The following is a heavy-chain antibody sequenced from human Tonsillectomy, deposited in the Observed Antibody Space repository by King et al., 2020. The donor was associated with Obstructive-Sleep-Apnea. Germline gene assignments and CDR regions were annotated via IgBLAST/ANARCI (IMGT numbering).Heavy chain of an antibody. J-gene: IGHJ4*02. Sequence: QLQESGPGLVKPSETLSLTCSVFGYSISNGYYWGWIRQPPGRGREWMWSIYHGGSSYYSPSLKSRVTISLETSKNQFSPKLSPVTAADTAVYYCARERYYYGSGNYQGYWGQGTLVTVSS. CDR2: IYHGGSS. CDR1: GYSISNGYY. V-gene: IGHV4-38-2*02. CDR3: ARERYYYGSGNYQGY. D-gene: IGHD3-10*01.